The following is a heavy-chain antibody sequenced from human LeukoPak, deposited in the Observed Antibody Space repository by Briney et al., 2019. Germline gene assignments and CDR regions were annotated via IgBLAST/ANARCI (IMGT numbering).Heavy chain of an antibody. CDR3: ARANSYSGYDYFWFDP. D-gene: IGHD5-12*01. Sequence: PSETLSLTCAVYGGSFSGYYWSWIRQPPGKGLEWIGEINHSGSTNYNPSLKSRVTISVDTSKNQFSLKLSSVTAADTAVYYCARANSYSGYDYFWFDPWDQGTLVTVSS. V-gene: IGHV4-34*01. CDR2: INHSGST. J-gene: IGHJ5*02. CDR1: GGSFSGYY.